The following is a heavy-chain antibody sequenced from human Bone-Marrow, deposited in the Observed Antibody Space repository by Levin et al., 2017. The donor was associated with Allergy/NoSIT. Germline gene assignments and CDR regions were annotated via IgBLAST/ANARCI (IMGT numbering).Heavy chain of an antibody. J-gene: IGHJ3*02. V-gene: IGHV3-20*01. CDR2: INWNGGST. CDR3: ARLRVCSGGSCYSNGAFDI. Sequence: GGSLRLSCAASGFTFDDYGMSWVRQAPGKGLEWVSGINWNGGSTGYADSVKGRFTISRDNAKNSLYLQMNSLRAEDTALYHCARLRVCSGGSCYSNGAFDIWGQGTMVTVSS. CDR1: GFTFDDYG. D-gene: IGHD2-15*01.